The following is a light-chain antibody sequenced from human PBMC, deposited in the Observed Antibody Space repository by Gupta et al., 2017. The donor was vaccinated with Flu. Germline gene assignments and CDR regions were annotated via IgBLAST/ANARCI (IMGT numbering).Light chain of an antibody. CDR2: NDN. CDR3: AAWDDSLTALSADGSLTGLWV. J-gene: IGLJ3*02. V-gene: IGLV1-44*01. Sequence: SNSGSHVVSVYQHLPGTGPRLLIDNDNQRPSGVPDRFAGSKSGTSASLAIGGLQSEDEADYYCAAWDDSLTALSADGSLTGLWVFGGGTKLSVL. CDR1: SNSGSHV.